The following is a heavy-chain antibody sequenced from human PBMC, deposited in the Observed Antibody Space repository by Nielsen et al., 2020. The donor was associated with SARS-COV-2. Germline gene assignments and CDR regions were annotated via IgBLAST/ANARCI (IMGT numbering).Heavy chain of an antibody. D-gene: IGHD2-2*02. Sequence: GGSLRLSCAASGFTFDDYAMHWVRQAPGKGLEWVSGISWNSGSIVYADSVKGRFTISRDNAKNSLYLQMNSLRAEDTAVYYCARTPLEYVVPAAIEGPYYYYYYGMDVWSQGTTVTVSS. CDR3: ARTPLEYVVPAAIEGPYYYYYYGMDV. J-gene: IGHJ6*02. CDR1: GFTFDDYA. V-gene: IGHV3-9*01. CDR2: ISWNSGSI.